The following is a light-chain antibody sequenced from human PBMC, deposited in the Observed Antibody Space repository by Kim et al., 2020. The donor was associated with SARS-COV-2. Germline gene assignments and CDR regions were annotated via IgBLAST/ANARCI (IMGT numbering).Light chain of an antibody. CDR3: QQRSNWPT. CDR1: QSVSSY. Sequence: YLSRAERATLSCRASQSVSSYLAWYQQKPGQAPRLLIYDASNRATGIPARFSGSGSGTDFTLTISSLEPEDFAVYYCQQRSNWPTFGQGTKVDIK. V-gene: IGKV3-11*01. J-gene: IGKJ1*01. CDR2: DAS.